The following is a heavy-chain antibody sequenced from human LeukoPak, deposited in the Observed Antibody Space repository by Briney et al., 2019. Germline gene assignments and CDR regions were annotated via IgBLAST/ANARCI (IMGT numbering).Heavy chain of an antibody. V-gene: IGHV4-59*12. D-gene: IGHD2-2*01. CDR3: AASGYCSSTSCYGISNWFDP. Sequence: PSETLSLTCTVSGGSISSYYWSWIRQPPGKGLEWIGYIYYSGSTNYNPSLKSRVTISVDTSKNQFSLKLSSVTAADTAVYYCAASGYCSSTSCYGISNWFDPWGQGTLVTVSS. J-gene: IGHJ5*02. CDR1: GGSISSYY. CDR2: IYYSGST.